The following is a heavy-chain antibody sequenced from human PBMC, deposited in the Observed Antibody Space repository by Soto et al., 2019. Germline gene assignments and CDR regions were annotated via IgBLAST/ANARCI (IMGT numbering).Heavy chain of an antibody. CDR2: IVPIYRTA. Sequence: QVQLVQSGAEVKRPGSSVKVSCKASGGTFSSYRINWVRQAPGQGLEWVGGIVPIYRTADYAQKFQGRVTITADESARTSYMELRSLKSQDSAVYDCVRDSGAKLISSWGQGTLVTVSS. V-gene: IGHV1-69*01. D-gene: IGHD6-13*01. CDR3: VRDSGAKLISS. J-gene: IGHJ4*02. CDR1: GGTFSSYR.